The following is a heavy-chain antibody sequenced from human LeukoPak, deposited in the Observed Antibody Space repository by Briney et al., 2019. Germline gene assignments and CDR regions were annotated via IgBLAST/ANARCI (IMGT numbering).Heavy chain of an antibody. Sequence: SETLSLTCAVYGGSFSGYYWSWIRQPPGKGLEWIGEINHSGSTNYNPSLKSRVTISVDTSKNQFSLKLSSVTAADTAVYYCASPGDPDLRGGFDYWGQGTLDTVSS. CDR3: ASPGDPDLRGGFDY. D-gene: IGHD7-27*01. CDR2: INHSGST. CDR1: GGSFSGYY. V-gene: IGHV4-34*01. J-gene: IGHJ4*02.